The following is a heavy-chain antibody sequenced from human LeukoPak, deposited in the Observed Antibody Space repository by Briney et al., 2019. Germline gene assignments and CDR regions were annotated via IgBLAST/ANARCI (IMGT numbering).Heavy chain of an antibody. J-gene: IGHJ6*02. D-gene: IGHD2-8*01. CDR3: ARAVSQYLYYAMDV. Sequence: ASVKVSCKASGYTFISYYIHWVRQAPGQGLEWMGIINPSGGSPGYAQKFQGRVTLTRDTSTSTVYMELSSLRSEDTAVYYCARAVSQYLYYAMDVWGQGTTVTVSS. CDR2: INPSGGSP. V-gene: IGHV1-46*01. CDR1: GYTFISYY.